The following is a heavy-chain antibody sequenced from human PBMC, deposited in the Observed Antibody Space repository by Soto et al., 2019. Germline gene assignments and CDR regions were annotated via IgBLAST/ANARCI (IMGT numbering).Heavy chain of an antibody. CDR3: ARVGSLYCGGDCYIFDY. V-gene: IGHV1-3*01. Sequence: SVKVSCKSSGYTFTSYAMHWVRQAPGQRLEWMGWINAGNGNTKYSQKFQGRVTITRDTSASTAYMELSSLRSEDTAVYYCARVGSLYCGGDCYIFDYWGQGTLVTVSS. J-gene: IGHJ4*02. CDR2: INAGNGNT. D-gene: IGHD2-21*02. CDR1: GYTFTSYA.